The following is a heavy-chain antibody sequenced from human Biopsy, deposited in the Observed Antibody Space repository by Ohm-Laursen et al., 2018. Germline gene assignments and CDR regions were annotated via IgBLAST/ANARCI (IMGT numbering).Heavy chain of an antibody. CDR3: AKNLAVSSYALDI. CDR2: INHRGFT. CDR1: GGSLSGYY. D-gene: IGHD2/OR15-2a*01. J-gene: IGHJ3*02. V-gene: IGHV4-34*01. Sequence: SETPSLPCAVYGGSLSGYYWNWIRQSPGKGLEWIGEINHRGFTSNHPSLKSRVTISVDTSKNQFSLKLGSVTAADTAVYYCAKNLAVSSYALDIWGQGTMVTVSS.